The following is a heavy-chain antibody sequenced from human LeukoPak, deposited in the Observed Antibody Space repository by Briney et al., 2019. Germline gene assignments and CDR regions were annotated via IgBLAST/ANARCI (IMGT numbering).Heavy chain of an antibody. J-gene: IGHJ4*02. CDR3: VIGARISTVRAPFDY. Sequence: GGSLRLSCLASGFTFGVYALHWVRQAPGKGLEWVAVISFDGTNKYYADSVKGRFTISRDNSKNTLYLQMNSLRAEDTAVYYCVIGARISTVRAPFDYWGQGTLVTVSS. V-gene: IGHV3-30-3*01. CDR2: ISFDGTNK. D-gene: IGHD3-10*01. CDR1: GFTFGVYA.